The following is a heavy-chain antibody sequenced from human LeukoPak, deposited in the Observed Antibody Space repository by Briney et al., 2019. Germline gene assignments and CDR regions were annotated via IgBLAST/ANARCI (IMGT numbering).Heavy chain of an antibody. Sequence: PGGSLRLSCAASGFIFSDHYMDWVRQAPGKGLEWVGRTRNKADSYSTEYAASVKGRFTISRDDSKNSLFLQMNSLKTEDTAVYYCVRARYSASQLSYYMDVWGKGTTVTVSS. CDR3: VRARYSASQLSYYMDV. CDR1: GFIFSDHY. D-gene: IGHD1-26*01. CDR2: TRNKADSYST. J-gene: IGHJ6*03. V-gene: IGHV3-72*01.